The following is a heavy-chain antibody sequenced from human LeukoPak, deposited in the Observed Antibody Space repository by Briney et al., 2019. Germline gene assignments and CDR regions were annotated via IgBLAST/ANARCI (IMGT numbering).Heavy chain of an antibody. CDR2: IYHSGTT. CDR3: ARAREPLVYTYYFDY. CDR1: GYSISSGYF. Sequence: SETLSLTCTVSGYSISSGYFWGWIRQPPGKGLEWIGRIYHSGTTYYNPSLKSRVTISVDTSKNQFSLKLSSVTAADTAVYYCARAREPLVYTYYFDYWGQGTLVTVSS. V-gene: IGHV4-38-2*02. J-gene: IGHJ4*02. D-gene: IGHD6-13*01.